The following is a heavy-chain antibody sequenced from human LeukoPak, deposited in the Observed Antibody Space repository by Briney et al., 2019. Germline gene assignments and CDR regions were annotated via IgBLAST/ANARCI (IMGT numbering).Heavy chain of an antibody. CDR3: ARAGMGRRDFDI. Sequence: GGSLRLSCAASGFTFSTDSMNWVRQAPGKGLEWVSSISSSSSYIYYADSVKGRFTISRDNAKNSLSLHMNSLRAEDTAVYYCARAGMGRRDFDIWGQGTMVTVSS. J-gene: IGHJ3*02. CDR2: ISSSSSYI. D-gene: IGHD3-10*01. CDR1: GFTFSTDS. V-gene: IGHV3-21*01.